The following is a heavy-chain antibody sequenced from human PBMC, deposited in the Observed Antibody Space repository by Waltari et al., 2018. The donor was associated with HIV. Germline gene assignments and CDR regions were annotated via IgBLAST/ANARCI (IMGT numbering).Heavy chain of an antibody. CDR2: INHSGST. D-gene: IGHD2-15*01. J-gene: IGHJ4*02. CDR1: GGSFSGYY. V-gene: IGHV4-34*01. Sequence: QVQLQQWGAGLLKPSETLSLTCAVYGGSFSGYYWSWIRQPPGKGLEWIGEINHSGSTNDNPSLKSRVTISVDTSKNQFSLKLSSVTAADTAVYYCARHGAGYCSGGSCYSDGYFDYWGQGTLVTVSS. CDR3: ARHGAGYCSGGSCYSDGYFDY.